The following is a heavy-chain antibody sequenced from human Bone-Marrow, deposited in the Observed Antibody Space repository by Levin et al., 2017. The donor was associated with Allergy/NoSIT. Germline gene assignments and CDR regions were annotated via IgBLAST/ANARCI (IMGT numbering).Heavy chain of an antibody. CDR2: IRSKAYGGTT. CDR3: TREPPPGYYDFWSGYYNYFDY. Sequence: GGSLRLSCTASGFTFGDYAMSWFRQAPGKGLEWVGFIRSKAYGGTTEYAASVKGRFTISRDDSKSIAYLQMNSLKTEDTAVYYCTREPPPGYYDFWSGYYNYFDYWGQGTLVTVSS. CDR1: GFTFGDYA. D-gene: IGHD3-3*01. J-gene: IGHJ4*02. V-gene: IGHV3-49*03.